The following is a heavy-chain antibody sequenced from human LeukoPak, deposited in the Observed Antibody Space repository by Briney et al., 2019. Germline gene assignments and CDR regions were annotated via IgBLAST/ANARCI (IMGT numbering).Heavy chain of an antibody. Sequence: ASVKVSCKVSGYTFSSYDINWVRQAPGQGLEWMGWISAYNGNTNYAQKLQGRVTMTTDTSTSTTYMELRSLRSDDTAVYYCARDWGNYSPEYFDYWGQGTLVTVSS. D-gene: IGHD1-7*01. CDR2: ISAYNGNT. CDR3: ARDWGNYSPEYFDY. J-gene: IGHJ4*02. CDR1: GYTFSSYD. V-gene: IGHV1-18*01.